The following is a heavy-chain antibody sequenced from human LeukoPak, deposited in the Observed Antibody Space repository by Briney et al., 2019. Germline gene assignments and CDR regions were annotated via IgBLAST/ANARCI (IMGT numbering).Heavy chain of an antibody. Sequence: SETLSLTCTVSGASISSFYWSWIRQPPGKGLEWIGYIDDSGSTNYNPSLKSRVTISVDTSKNQFSLKLSSVTAADTAVYYCARGQEFVTTMFNWGQGTLVTVSS. V-gene: IGHV4-59*12. CDR1: GASISSFY. D-gene: IGHD3-22*01. J-gene: IGHJ4*02. CDR2: IDDSGST. CDR3: ARGQEFVTTMFN.